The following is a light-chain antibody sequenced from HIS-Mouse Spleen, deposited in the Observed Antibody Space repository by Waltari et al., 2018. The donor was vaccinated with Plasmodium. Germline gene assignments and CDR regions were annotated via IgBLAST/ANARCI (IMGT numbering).Light chain of an antibody. J-gene: IGLJ3*02. CDR2: KDS. V-gene: IGLV3-27*01. Sequence: SYELTQPSSVSVSPRQTARITCPGDVLAKKYARWFQQKPGQAPVMVIYKDSERTSGIPERFSGSSSGTTVTLTISGAQVEDEADYYCYSAADNNRVFGGGTKLTVL. CDR1: VLAKKY. CDR3: YSAADNNRV.